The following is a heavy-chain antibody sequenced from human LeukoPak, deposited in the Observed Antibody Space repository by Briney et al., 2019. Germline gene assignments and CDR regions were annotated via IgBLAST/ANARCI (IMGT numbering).Heavy chain of an antibody. CDR1: GFTFSSYG. D-gene: IGHD2-2*01. V-gene: IGHV3-33*01. CDR3: EREVPAGSRGAFDI. J-gene: IGHJ3*02. Sequence: GGSLRLSCAASGFTFSSYGMHWVRQAPGPGQEWVAVIWYDGSNKYYADSVKGRFTISRDNSKNTLYLQMNSLGAEDTAVYYCEREVPAGSRGAFDIWGQGTMVTVSS. CDR2: IWYDGSNK.